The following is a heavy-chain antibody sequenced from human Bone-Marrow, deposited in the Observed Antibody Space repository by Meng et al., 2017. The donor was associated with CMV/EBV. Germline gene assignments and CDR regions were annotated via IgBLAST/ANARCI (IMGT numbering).Heavy chain of an antibody. J-gene: IGHJ4*02. CDR3: ARDVTTFWSGSNANCWGFDY. CDR1: GFPFSSYA. D-gene: IGHD3-3*01. Sequence: GESLKISCAASGFPFSSYAMHWVRRAPGTGLEWVAVISYDGSKTYYTDSVKGRFTISRDNSKNTLYLQMKSLRPEDTAVFLCARDVTTFWSGSNANCWGFDYWGQGTVVTVSS. CDR2: ISYDGSKT. V-gene: IGHV3-30-3*01.